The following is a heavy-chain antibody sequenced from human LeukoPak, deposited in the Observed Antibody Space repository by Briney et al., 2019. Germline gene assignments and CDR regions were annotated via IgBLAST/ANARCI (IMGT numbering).Heavy chain of an antibody. Sequence: PGGSLRLSCAASGFTFSSYTMSWVRQAPGKGLEWVLTITTSDGNTYYADSVKGRFTVSRDNSKNTLFLQMNSLRAEDTAVYYCAKDGDSSGWFDYWGQGTLVTVSS. CDR3: AKDGDSSGWFDY. CDR2: ITTSDGNT. J-gene: IGHJ4*02. D-gene: IGHD6-19*01. CDR1: GFTFSSYT. V-gene: IGHV3-23*01.